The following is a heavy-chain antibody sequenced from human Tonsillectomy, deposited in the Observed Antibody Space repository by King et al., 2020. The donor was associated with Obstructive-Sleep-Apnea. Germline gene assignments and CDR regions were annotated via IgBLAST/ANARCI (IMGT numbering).Heavy chain of an antibody. V-gene: IGHV5-51*01. D-gene: IGHD5-24*01. CDR2: IYPGDSGT. CDR1: GYSFTSYW. J-gene: IGHJ4*02. CDR3: ARLVTDRDGYKFFDY. Sequence: VQLVESGAEVKKPGESLKISCKGSGYSFTSYWIGWVRQMPGKGLEGMGIIYPGDSGTGYSPSFQGQVTISADKSISTAYLQWSSLKASDTAMYYCARLVTDRDGYKFFDYWGQGTLVTVSS.